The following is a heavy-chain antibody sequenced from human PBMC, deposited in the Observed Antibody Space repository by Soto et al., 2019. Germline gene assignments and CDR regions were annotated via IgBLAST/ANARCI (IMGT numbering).Heavy chain of an antibody. CDR3: AAPRDEYGSGVSWFTYGMDI. J-gene: IGHJ6*02. Sequence: PWWSLRLSCLASVFTFSDYAMTWVRHVPGRGLEWVASLDGAGGSTYYADSVRGRFTISRDNSQNTLFLQMKRLTVDDTAIYYCAAPRDEYGSGVSWFTYGMDIWGQGTTVTVSS. V-gene: IGHV3-23*01. CDR1: VFTFSDYA. CDR2: LDGAGGST. D-gene: IGHD3-10*01.